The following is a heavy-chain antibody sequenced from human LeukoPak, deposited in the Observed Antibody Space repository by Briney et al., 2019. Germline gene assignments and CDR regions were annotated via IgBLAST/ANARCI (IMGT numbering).Heavy chain of an antibody. V-gene: IGHV1-69*06. CDR3: ARGGYSSSQFDY. CDR2: IIPIFGTA. D-gene: IGHD6-13*01. J-gene: IGHJ4*02. CDR1: GGTFSSYA. Sequence: SVKVSCKASGGTFSSYAISWVRQAPGQGLEWRGGIIPIFGTANYAQKFQGRVTITADKSTSTAYMELSSLRSEDTAVYYCARGGYSSSQFDYWGQGTLVTVSS.